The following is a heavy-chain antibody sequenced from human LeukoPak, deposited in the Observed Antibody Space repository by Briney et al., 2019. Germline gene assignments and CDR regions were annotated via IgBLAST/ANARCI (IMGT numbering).Heavy chain of an antibody. V-gene: IGHV3-43*01. CDR1: GFTFDDYT. CDR2: ISWDGGST. J-gene: IGHJ4*02. CDR3: AKAMDSSGSFDY. D-gene: IGHD6-19*01. Sequence: GGSLRLSCAASGFTFDDYTMHWVRQAPGKGLEWVSLISWDGGSTYYADSVKGRFTISRDNSKNSLYLQMNSLRTEDTALYYCAKAMDSSGSFDYWGQGTLVTVSS.